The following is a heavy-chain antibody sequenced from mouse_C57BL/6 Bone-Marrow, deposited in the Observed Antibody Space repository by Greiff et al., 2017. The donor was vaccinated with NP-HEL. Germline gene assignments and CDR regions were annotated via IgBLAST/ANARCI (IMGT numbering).Heavy chain of an antibody. CDR1: GFTFSSYA. D-gene: IGHD3-3*01. CDR2: ISDGGSYT. CDR3: ARFWTASPFDD. Sequence: EVKLVESGGGLVKPGGSLKLSCAASGFTFSSYAMSWVRQTPEKRLEWVATISDGGSYTYYPDNVKGRFTISRDNAKNNLYLQMSHLKSEDTARYYCARFWTASPFDDWGKGTTLTVAS. V-gene: IGHV5-4*03. J-gene: IGHJ2*01.